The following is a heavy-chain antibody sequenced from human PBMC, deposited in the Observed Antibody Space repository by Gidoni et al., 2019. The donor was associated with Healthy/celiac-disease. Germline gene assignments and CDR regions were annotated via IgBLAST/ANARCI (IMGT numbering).Heavy chain of an antibody. J-gene: IGHJ6*03. CDR3: VTGLRANYYYYYMDV. CDR1: GGTFSSYA. CDR2: IIPIFGTA. D-gene: IGHD3-10*01. V-gene: IGHV1-69*01. Sequence: QVQLVQSGAEVKKPGASVQVSCKASGGTFSSYAISWVRQAPGQGLEWMGGIIPIFGTAHYAQKFQGRVTITADESTSTAYMELSSLRSEDTAVYYCVTGLRANYYYYYMDVWGKGTTVTVSS.